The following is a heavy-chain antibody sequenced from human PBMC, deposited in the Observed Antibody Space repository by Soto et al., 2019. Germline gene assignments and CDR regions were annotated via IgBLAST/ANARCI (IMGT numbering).Heavy chain of an antibody. J-gene: IGHJ4*02. CDR2: IYYSGST. V-gene: IGHV4-59*01. D-gene: IGHD2-15*01. CDR1: GYSISIYY. Sequence: SETLSLTCTVSGYSISIYYWSWFRQPPGKGLEWIGYIYYSGSTSYNPSLRSRATISIDTSKNQFSLKLRSVTPADTAVYYCAIITAVAGYWGQGTLVTVSS. CDR3: AIITAVAGY.